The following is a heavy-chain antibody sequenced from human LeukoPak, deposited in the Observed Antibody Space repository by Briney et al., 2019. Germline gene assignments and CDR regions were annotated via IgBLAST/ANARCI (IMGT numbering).Heavy chain of an antibody. J-gene: IGHJ5*02. V-gene: IGHV1-46*01. D-gene: IGHD2-15*01. Sequence: GASVKVSCKASGYTFTSYYLHWVRQAPGQGLEWMGIINPSGGSTTYAQNFQGRVTMTRDTSTSTVYMELSSLRSEDTAVYYCARGGRYCSPYSCSCNWFDPWGQGTLVTVSS. CDR2: INPSGGST. CDR3: ARGGRYCSPYSCSCNWFDP. CDR1: GYTFTSYY.